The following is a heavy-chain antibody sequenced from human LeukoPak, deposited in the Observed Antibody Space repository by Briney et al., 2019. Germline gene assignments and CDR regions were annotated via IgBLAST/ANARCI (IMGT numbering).Heavy chain of an antibody. CDR1: GFTFSSYG. D-gene: IGHD1-1*01. CDR3: ARESIRQQLYYFDY. V-gene: IGHV3-66*02. J-gene: IGHJ4*02. CDR2: IYSGGST. Sequence: PGGTLRLSCAASGFTFSSYGMSWVRQAPGKGLEWVSVIYSGGSTYYADSVKGRFTISRDNSKNTLYLQMNSLRTDDTAMYYCARESIRQQLYYFDYWGQGALVTVSS.